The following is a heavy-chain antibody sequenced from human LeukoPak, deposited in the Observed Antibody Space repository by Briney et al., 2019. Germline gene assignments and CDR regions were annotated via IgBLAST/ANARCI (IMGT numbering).Heavy chain of an antibody. D-gene: IGHD5-12*01. V-gene: IGHV1-2*02. CDR2: INPNSGGT. CDR1: GYTFTGYY. Sequence: ASVKVSCKASGYTFTGYYMHWVRQAPGQGLEWMGWINPNSGGTDYAQKFQGRVTMARDTAISTAYMELSSLTSDDTAVYYCSRGRADGYSGYDFGDYWGQGTLVTVSS. J-gene: IGHJ4*02. CDR3: SRGRADGYSGYDFGDY.